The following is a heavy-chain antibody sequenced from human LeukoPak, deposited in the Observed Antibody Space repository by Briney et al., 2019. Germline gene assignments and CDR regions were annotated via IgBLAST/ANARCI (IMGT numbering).Heavy chain of an antibody. V-gene: IGHV3-21*01. J-gene: IGHJ4*02. Sequence: GGSLRLSCAASGFTFSSYSMNWVRQAPGKGLEWVSSISGSSYYIYYADSVKGRFTISRDNARNSVYLQMNSLRAEDTAVYYCATEGEAGYAYLWWGQGSLVTVSS. CDR1: GFTFSSYS. CDR3: ATEGEAGYAYLW. CDR2: ISGSSYYI. D-gene: IGHD3-16*01.